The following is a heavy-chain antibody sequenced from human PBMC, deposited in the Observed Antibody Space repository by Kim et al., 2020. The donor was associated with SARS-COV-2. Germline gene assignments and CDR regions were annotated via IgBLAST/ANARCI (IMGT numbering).Heavy chain of an antibody. V-gene: IGHV3-21*01. J-gene: IGHJ4*01. CDR3: ARWHCTSTSCYPFFDY. Sequence: GGSLRLSCAASGFTFSGYSMNWVRQAPGKGLEWVSSISSSSSYIYYADSAKGRFTISRDNAKNALYLQMNSLRAEDTAVYYCARWHCTSTSCYPFFDYWG. CDR1: GFTFSGYS. CDR2: ISSSSSYI. D-gene: IGHD2-2*01.